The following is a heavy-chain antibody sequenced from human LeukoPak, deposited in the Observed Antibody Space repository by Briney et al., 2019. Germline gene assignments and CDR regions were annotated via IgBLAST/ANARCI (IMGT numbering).Heavy chain of an antibody. J-gene: IGHJ4*02. Sequence: PSQTLSLTCTVSGGSISSGGYYWSWIRQHPGKGLEWIGYIYYSGSTYYNPSLRSRVTISVDTSKNQFSLKLSSVTAADTAVYYCARDSAQEGLDYWGQGTLVTVSS. CDR3: ARDSAQEGLDY. CDR1: GGSISSGGYY. CDR2: IYYSGST. V-gene: IGHV4-31*03.